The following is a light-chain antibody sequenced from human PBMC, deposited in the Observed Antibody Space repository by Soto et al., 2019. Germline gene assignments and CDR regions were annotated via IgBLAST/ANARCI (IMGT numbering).Light chain of an antibody. V-gene: IGKV1-5*03. Sequence: DIQMTQSPSTLSASVVDRVTITCRASQIISSWLAWYQQKPGKAPKLLIYKASSLEGGVPSRFSGSGSGTDFTLTISSLQPDDFATYYCQQDHSYSLTFGGGTKVDIK. CDR3: QQDHSYSLT. J-gene: IGKJ4*01. CDR2: KAS. CDR1: QIISSW.